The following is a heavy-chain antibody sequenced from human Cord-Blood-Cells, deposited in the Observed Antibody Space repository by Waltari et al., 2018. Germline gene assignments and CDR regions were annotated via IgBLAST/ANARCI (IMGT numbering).Heavy chain of an antibody. D-gene: IGHD6-6*01. Sequence: EVQLVQSGAEEKKPGEYLKISCQVSGNRFTSYWIGWLAQLPGKGLEWMGIIYPGDSDTRYSPSFQGQVTISADKSISTAYLQWSSLKASDTAMYYCARLSDPVEQLAEYFQHWGQGTLVTVSS. CDR3: ARLSDPVEQLAEYFQH. CDR2: IYPGDSDT. J-gene: IGHJ1*01. CDR1: GNRFTSYW. V-gene: IGHV5-51*03.